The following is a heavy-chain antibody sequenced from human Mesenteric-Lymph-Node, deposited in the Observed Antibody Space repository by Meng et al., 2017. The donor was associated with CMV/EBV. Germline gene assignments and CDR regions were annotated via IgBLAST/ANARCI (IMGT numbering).Heavy chain of an antibody. CDR2: ISGRGENT. D-gene: IGHD2-15*01. Sequence: GESLKISCAGSGFTFSSYAMTWVRQAPGKGLEWVSTISGRGENTYYADSVKGRFTISRDSSKKTLYLQMDSLRAEDTAVYYCAKDLRIGPGDWFDPWGQGTLVTVSS. CDR1: GFTFSSYA. V-gene: IGHV3-23*01. J-gene: IGHJ5*02. CDR3: AKDLRIGPGDWFDP.